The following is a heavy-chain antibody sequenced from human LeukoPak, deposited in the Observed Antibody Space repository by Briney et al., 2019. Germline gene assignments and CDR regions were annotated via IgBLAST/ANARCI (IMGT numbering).Heavy chain of an antibody. CDR3: AKVYSSSSRDAFDV. CDR1: GEPFSGYY. CDR2: INHSGNT. Sequence: PSETLSLTCAVYGEPFSGYYWSWIRQPPGKGLEWIGEINHSGNTNYNSSLKSRVTMSVDTSKSQFSMKLSSVTAADTAVYYCAKVYSSSSRDAFDVWGQGTMVTVSS. J-gene: IGHJ3*01. D-gene: IGHD6-6*01. V-gene: IGHV4-34*01.